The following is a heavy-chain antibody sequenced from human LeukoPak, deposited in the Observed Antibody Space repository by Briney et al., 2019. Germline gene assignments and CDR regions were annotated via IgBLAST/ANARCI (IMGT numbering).Heavy chain of an antibody. D-gene: IGHD5-18*01. Sequence: GGSLRLSRAASGFTFSSYAMSWVRQAPGKGLEWVSAISGSGGSTYYADSVRGRFTISRDNSKNTLYLQMNSLRAEDTAVYYCAKGVDTAMVIWDAFDIWGQGTMVTVSS. CDR2: ISGSGGST. V-gene: IGHV3-23*01. J-gene: IGHJ3*02. CDR1: GFTFSSYA. CDR3: AKGVDTAMVIWDAFDI.